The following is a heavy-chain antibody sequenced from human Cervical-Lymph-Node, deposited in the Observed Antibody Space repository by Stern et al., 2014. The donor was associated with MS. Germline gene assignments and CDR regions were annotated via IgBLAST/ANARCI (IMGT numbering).Heavy chain of an antibody. J-gene: IGHJ6*02. CDR1: GYTLTELS. CDR3: ATDRDDFRSGYSAPTKGYGLDV. Sequence: QVQLQQSGAEVKKPGASVKVSCKVSGYTLTELSMHWVRQAPGKGLEWMGGFDPEDGETIYAQKFQGRVTMTEDTSTDTAYMELSSLRSEDTAVYYCATDRDDFRSGYSAPTKGYGLDVWGQGTTVTVTS. D-gene: IGHD3-3*01. CDR2: FDPEDGET. V-gene: IGHV1-24*01.